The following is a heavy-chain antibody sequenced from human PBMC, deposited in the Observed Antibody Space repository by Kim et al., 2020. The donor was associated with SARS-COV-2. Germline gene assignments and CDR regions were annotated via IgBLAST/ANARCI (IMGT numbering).Heavy chain of an antibody. J-gene: IGHJ5*02. CDR3: ARAVVAATVPNWFDP. Sequence: PSHKRRVPISVDTSKNQFSLKLSSVTAADTAVYYCARAVVAATVPNWFDPWGQGTLVTVSS. D-gene: IGHD2-15*01. V-gene: IGHV4-39*01.